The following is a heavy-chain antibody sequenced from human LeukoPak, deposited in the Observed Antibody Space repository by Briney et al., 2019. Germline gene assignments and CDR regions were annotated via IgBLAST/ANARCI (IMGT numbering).Heavy chain of an antibody. CDR3: ARDPVAVAAYNWFDP. CDR2: IIPIFGTA. CDR1: GGTFSSYA. Sequence: EASVKVSCKASGGTFSSYAISWVQQAPGQGLEWMGGIIPIFGTANYAQKFQGRVTITADESTSTAYMELSSLRSEDTAVYYCARDPVAVAAYNWFDPWGQGTLVTVSS. V-gene: IGHV1-69*13. J-gene: IGHJ5*02. D-gene: IGHD6-19*01.